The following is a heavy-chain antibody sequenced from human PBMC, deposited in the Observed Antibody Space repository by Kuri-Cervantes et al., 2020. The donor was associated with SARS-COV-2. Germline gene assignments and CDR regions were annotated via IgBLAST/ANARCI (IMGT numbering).Heavy chain of an antibody. Sequence: SETLSLTCTVSGGSISSGSYYWSWIRQPAGKGLEWIGRIYTSGSTNYNPSLKSRVTISVDTSKNQFSLKLSSVTAADTAVYYCANVITRSGAFDIWGQGTMVTVSS. D-gene: IGHD3-22*01. CDR1: GGSISSGSYY. CDR2: IYTSGST. V-gene: IGHV4-61*02. J-gene: IGHJ3*02. CDR3: ANVITRSGAFDI.